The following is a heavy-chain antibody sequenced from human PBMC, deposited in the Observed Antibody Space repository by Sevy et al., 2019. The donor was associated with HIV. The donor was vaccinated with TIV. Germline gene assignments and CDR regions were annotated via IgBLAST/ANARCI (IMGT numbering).Heavy chain of an antibody. CDR1: GGAISSGGYS. CDR3: ARVATGTHHNNWFDP. D-gene: IGHD1-1*01. CDR2: IYHSGSN. Sequence: SETLSLTCAVSGGAISSGGYSWSGIRQPPGKGLEWIGYIYHSGSNYYNPSLKSRLTISVDRSKNQFSLNLSSVTAADTAVYYCARVATGTHHNNWFDPWGQGTLVTVSS. J-gene: IGHJ5*02. V-gene: IGHV4-30-2*01.